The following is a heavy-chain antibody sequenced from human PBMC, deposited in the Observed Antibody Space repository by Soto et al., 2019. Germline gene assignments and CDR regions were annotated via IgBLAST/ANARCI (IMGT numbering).Heavy chain of an antibody. CDR1: GGSFSSYY. J-gene: IGHJ5*02. CDR2: INHRGST. V-gene: IGHV4-34*01. CDR3: ARSNGFDP. Sequence: SETLSLTCAVYGGSFSSYYWTWIRQPPGMGLEWIGEINHRGSTNYNPSLKSRVAISVDTSKSQFSLKLSSVTAADTAVYYCARSNGFDPWGQGTLVTVSS.